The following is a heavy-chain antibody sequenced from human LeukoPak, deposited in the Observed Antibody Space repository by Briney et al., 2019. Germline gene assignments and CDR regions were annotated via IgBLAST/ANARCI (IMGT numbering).Heavy chain of an antibody. CDR2: IYPRDSDT. D-gene: IGHD6-19*01. CDR1: GYSFTSYW. Sequence: GESLKISCQGSGYSFTSYWIGWVRQMPGKGLGWMGIIYPRDSDTRYSPSFQGQVTISADKSISTAYLQWSSLKASDSAMYYCARLVSSGWYYYWGQGTLVTVSS. V-gene: IGHV5-51*01. CDR3: ARLVSSGWYYY. J-gene: IGHJ4*02.